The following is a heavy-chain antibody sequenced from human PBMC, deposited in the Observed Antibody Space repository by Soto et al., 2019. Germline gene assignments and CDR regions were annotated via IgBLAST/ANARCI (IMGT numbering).Heavy chain of an antibody. CDR2: ISAFNGKT. CDR1: GYTFNIYG. V-gene: IGHV1-18*01. D-gene: IGHD3-22*01. CDR3: ARDRVPKSSGFFPFDY. Sequence: QIQLVQSGAEVKKPGASVKVSCKASGYTFNIYGINWVRQAPGQGLEWMGWISAFNGKTNYAPNVQGRVTMPTDTSTSTAYVELRSLRSDETAVYYCARDRVPKSSGFFPFDYWGHGTLVTVSS. J-gene: IGHJ4*01.